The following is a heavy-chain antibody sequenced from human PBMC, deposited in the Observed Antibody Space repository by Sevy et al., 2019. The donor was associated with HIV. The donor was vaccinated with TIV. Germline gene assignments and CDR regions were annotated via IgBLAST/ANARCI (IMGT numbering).Heavy chain of an antibody. D-gene: IGHD2-21*01. V-gene: IGHV3-30*09. CDR1: GFTFSTDA. Sequence: EGSLRLSCAGSGFTFSTDAMHWVRQTPGRGLEWVSTISYDGFNKYYRDSVKGRFAISRDNSKNTQYLQMNSLRVEDTAVYYCVIPFSGGGGGYWGQGTLVTVSS. CDR3: VIPFSGGGGGY. J-gene: IGHJ4*02. CDR2: ISYDGFNK.